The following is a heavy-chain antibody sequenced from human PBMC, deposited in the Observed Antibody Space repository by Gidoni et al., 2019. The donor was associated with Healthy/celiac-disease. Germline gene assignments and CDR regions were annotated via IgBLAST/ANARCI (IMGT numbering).Heavy chain of an antibody. D-gene: IGHD6-6*01. CDR1: GFTFSSYA. V-gene: IGHV3-30-3*01. CDR2: ISYDGSNK. CDR3: ASGGGASSSASSLDY. J-gene: IGHJ4*02. Sequence: QVQLVESGGGVVQPGRSLRLSCAASGFTFSSYAMHWVRQAPGKGLEWVAVISYDGSNKYYADSVKGRFTISRDNSKNTLYLQMNSLRAEDTAVYYCASGGGASSSASSLDYWGQGTLVTVSS.